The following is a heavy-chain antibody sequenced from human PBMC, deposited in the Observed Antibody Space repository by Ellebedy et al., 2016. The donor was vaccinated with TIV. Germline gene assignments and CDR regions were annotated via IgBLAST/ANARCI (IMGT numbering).Heavy chain of an antibody. Sequence: MPSETLSLTCTFSGGSISSGGYYWSWIRQHPGKGLEWIGYIYYSGSTNYNPSLKSRVTISVDTSKNQFSLKLSSVTAADTAVYYCARQSGSGWSDKDGGFDPWGQGTLVTVSS. V-gene: IGHV4-61*08. D-gene: IGHD6-19*01. CDR1: GGSISSGGYY. CDR2: IYYSGST. CDR3: ARQSGSGWSDKDGGFDP. J-gene: IGHJ5*02.